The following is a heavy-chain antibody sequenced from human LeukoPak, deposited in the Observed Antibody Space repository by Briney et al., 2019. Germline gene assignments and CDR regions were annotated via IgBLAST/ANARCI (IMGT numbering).Heavy chain of an antibody. CDR3: AKDGIYDSSGYYYPDY. D-gene: IGHD3-22*01. V-gene: IGHV3-23*01. CDR1: GFTFSSYA. CDR2: ISGSGGST. Sequence: PGGSLRLSCAASGFTFSSYAMSWVRQAPGKGLEWVSAISGSGGSTYYADSVKGRFTISRDNSKNTLYLQMNSLRAEDTAVYYCAKDGIYDSSGYYYPDYWGQGTLVTVSS. J-gene: IGHJ4*02.